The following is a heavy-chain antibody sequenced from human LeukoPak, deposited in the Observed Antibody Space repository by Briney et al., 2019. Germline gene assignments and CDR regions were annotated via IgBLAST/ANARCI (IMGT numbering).Heavy chain of an antibody. CDR3: ARGVGPVEMATITGYYFDY. V-gene: IGHV1-69*05. J-gene: IGHJ4*02. CDR1: GGTFSSYA. Sequence: SVKVSCKASGGTFSSYAISWVRQAPGQGLEWMGRIIPIFGTANYAQKFQGRVTITTDESTSTAYMELSSLRSEDAAVYYCARGVGPVEMATITGYYFDYWGQGTLVTVSS. CDR2: IIPIFGTA. D-gene: IGHD5-24*01.